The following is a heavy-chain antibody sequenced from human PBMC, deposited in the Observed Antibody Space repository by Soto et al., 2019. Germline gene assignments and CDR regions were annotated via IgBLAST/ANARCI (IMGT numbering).Heavy chain of an antibody. CDR2: ISAYNGNT. CDR1: GYTFTSYG. J-gene: IGHJ6*02. D-gene: IGHD6-6*01. V-gene: IGHV1-18*01. CDR3: ARDFEYSSSFTNYGMDV. Sequence: ASVKVSCTASGYTFTSYGISWVRQAPGQGLEWMGWISAYNGNTNYAQKLQGRVTMTTDTSTSTAYMELRSLRSDDTAVYYCARDFEYSSSFTNYGMDVWGQGTTVTVSS.